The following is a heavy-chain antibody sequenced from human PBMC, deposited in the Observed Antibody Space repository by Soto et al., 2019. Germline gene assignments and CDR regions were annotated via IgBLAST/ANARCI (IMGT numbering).Heavy chain of an antibody. CDR1: GYTLTELS. V-gene: IGHV1-24*01. CDR2: FDPEDGET. Sequence: ASVKVSCKVSGYTLTELSMQWVRQAPGKGLEWIGGFDPEDGETIYAQKLQGRVTMTEDTSTDTAYMELSSLRSEDTAVYYCATIGSGSYASWGQGTLVTVSS. CDR3: ATIGSGSYAS. D-gene: IGHD3-10*01. J-gene: IGHJ5*02.